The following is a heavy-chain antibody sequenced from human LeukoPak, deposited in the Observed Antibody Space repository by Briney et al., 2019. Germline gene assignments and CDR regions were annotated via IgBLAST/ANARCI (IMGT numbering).Heavy chain of an antibody. CDR1: GGTFSSYA. CDR2: IIPIFGTA. Sequence: GASVKVSCKASGGTFSSYAISWVRQAPGQGLEWMGGIIPIFGTANYAQKFQGRVTITADESTSTAYMELSSLRSEDTAVYYCARRNAYCSGASCSRASYFYYGMDVWGQGTTVTVSS. J-gene: IGHJ6*02. V-gene: IGHV1-69*13. D-gene: IGHD2-15*01. CDR3: ARRNAYCSGASCSRASYFYYGMDV.